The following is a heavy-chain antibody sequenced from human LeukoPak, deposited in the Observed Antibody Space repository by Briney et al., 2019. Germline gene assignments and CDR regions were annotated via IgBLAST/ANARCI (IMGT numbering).Heavy chain of an antibody. Sequence: ASVKVSCKASGYTFTSYAMHWVRQAPGQRLEWMGWMNPNSGNTGYAQKFQGRVTMTRNTSISTAYMELSSLRSEDTAVYYCAREAGYCSGGSCSGGGYWGQGTLVTVSS. CDR3: AREAGYCSGGSCSGGGY. CDR2: MNPNSGNT. V-gene: IGHV1-8*02. CDR1: GYTFTSYA. D-gene: IGHD2-15*01. J-gene: IGHJ4*02.